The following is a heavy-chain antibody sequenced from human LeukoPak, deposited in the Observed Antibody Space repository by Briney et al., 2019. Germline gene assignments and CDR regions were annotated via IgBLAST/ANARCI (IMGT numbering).Heavy chain of an antibody. V-gene: IGHV3-23*01. CDR3: AKCVSGWPNWFDP. CDR1: GFTFGTYV. J-gene: IGHJ5*02. D-gene: IGHD6-19*01. Sequence: GGSLRLSCVASGFTFGTYVMSWVRQAPGKGPEWVSGIGGIGDPTYYADSMQGRFTISKDSSKNTLYLQMNSLRVEDTAIYYCAKCVSGWPNWFDPWGQGTLVTVSS. CDR2: IGGIGDPT.